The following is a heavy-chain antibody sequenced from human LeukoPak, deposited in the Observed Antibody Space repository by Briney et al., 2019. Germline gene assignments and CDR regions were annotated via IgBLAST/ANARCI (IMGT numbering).Heavy chain of an antibody. Sequence: GGSLRLSCAASGFTFSSYSMNWVRQAPGKGLEWVSSISSSSSYIYYADSVKGRFTISRDNAENPLYLQMNSLRAEDTAVYYCAREYSSGWYYWGQGTLVTVSS. D-gene: IGHD6-19*01. CDR1: GFTFSSYS. CDR3: AREYSSGWYY. CDR2: ISSSSSYI. J-gene: IGHJ4*02. V-gene: IGHV3-21*01.